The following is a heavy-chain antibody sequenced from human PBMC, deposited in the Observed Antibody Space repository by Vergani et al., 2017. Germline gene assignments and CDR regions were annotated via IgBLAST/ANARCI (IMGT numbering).Heavy chain of an antibody. CDR2: IYYSGST. Sequence: QVQLQESGPGLVKPSETLSLTFTVSGGSISSYYWSWIRQPPGKGREWIGYIYYSGSTNYNPSLKSRVTISVDTSKNQFSLTLSSVTAADTAVYYCAKVVYSSGSGYFDYWGQGTLVTVSS. CDR1: GGSISSYY. V-gene: IGHV4-59*01. D-gene: IGHD6-19*01. CDR3: AKVVYSSGSGYFDY. J-gene: IGHJ4*02.